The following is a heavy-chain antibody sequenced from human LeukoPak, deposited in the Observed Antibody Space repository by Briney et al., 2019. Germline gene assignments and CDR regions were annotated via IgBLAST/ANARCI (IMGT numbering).Heavy chain of an antibody. Sequence: GGSLRLSCAASGFTFSSYAMSWVRQAPGKGLEWVSAISGSGGSTYYADSVKGRLTISRDNSKNTLYLQMNSLRAEDTAVYYCAKGERYFDWLADREDAFDIWGQGTMVTVSS. CDR3: AKGERYFDWLADREDAFDI. V-gene: IGHV3-23*01. D-gene: IGHD3-9*01. J-gene: IGHJ3*02. CDR2: ISGSGGST. CDR1: GFTFSSYA.